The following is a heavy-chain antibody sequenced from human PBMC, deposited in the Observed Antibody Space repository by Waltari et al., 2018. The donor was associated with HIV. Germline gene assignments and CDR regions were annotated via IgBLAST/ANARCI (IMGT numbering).Heavy chain of an antibody. V-gene: IGHV7-4-1*02. Sequence: QVQLVQSGSELKKPGASVKVSCRASGYTFTTYSLTWVRQAPGQGLEGMGWINTNTGSPTYAQGFRGRLFLSSDTSVSTAYLQISSLKAEDTAMYFCAKRGANGWFSIDYWGQGTLVTVSS. CDR1: GYTFTTYS. D-gene: IGHD6-19*01. CDR3: AKRGANGWFSIDY. J-gene: IGHJ4*02. CDR2: INTNTGSP.